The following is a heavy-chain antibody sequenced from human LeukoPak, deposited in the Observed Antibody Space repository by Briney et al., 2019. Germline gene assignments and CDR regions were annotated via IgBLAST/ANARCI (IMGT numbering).Heavy chain of an antibody. Sequence: GGSLRLSCAASGFTFSSYGMHWVRQAPGKGLERVAVISYDGSNKYYADSVKGRFTISRDNSKNTLYLQMNSLRAEDTTVYYCAKETFFSGSYYAYWGQGTLVTVSS. CDR3: AKETFFSGSYYAY. J-gene: IGHJ4*02. CDR1: GFTFSSYG. CDR2: ISYDGSNK. D-gene: IGHD1-26*01. V-gene: IGHV3-30*18.